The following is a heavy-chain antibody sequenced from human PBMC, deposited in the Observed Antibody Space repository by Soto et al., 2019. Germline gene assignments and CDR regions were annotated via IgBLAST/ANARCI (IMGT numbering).Heavy chain of an antibody. J-gene: IGHJ4*02. Sequence: QVQLQESGPRLVRPSETLSLTCAVSGGSISSSFWWTWVRQPPGKGLEWIGEVYHVGITHYNPSFKSRVTISVDKSTNQFSLKLNSVAAADTAVYYCARDPCTYDNSGNWGQGMLVTVSS. V-gene: IGHV4-4*02. D-gene: IGHD3-22*01. CDR3: ARDPCTYDNSGN. CDR2: VYHVGIT. CDR1: GGSISSSFW.